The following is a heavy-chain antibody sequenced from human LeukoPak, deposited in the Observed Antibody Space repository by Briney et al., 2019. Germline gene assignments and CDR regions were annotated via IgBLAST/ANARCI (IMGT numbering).Heavy chain of an antibody. CDR1: GYTFTSYD. CDR2: MNPNSGNT. Sequence: ASVKVSCKASGYTFTSYDINWVRQATGQGLEWMGWMNPNSGNTAYAQKFQGRVTMTRNTSISTAYMELSSLRSEDTAVYYCARALTILSWFTPREGWFDPWGQGTLVTVSS. V-gene: IGHV1-8*01. D-gene: IGHD6-13*01. J-gene: IGHJ5*02. CDR3: ARALTILSWFTPREGWFDP.